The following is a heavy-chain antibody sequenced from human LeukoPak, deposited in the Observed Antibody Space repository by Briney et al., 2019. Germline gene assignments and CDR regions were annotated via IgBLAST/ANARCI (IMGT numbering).Heavy chain of an antibody. D-gene: IGHD6-6*01. CDR3: ASSVKGQLVHWFDP. CDR1: GFTFSSYS. Sequence: GGSLRLSCAASGFTFSSYSMNWVRQAPGKGLEWVSSISSSSSYIYYADSVKGRLTISRDNAKNSLYLQMNSLRAEDTAVYYCASSVKGQLVHWFDPWGQGTLVTVSS. V-gene: IGHV3-21*01. J-gene: IGHJ5*02. CDR2: ISSSSSYI.